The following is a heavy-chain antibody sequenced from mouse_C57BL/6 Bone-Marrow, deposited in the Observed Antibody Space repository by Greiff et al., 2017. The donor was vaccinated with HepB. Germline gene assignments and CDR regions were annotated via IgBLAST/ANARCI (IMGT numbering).Heavy chain of an antibody. CDR1: GYSITSGYD. J-gene: IGHJ2*01. CDR3: AREDYYGLDY. CDR2: IGYSGST. Sequence: ESGPGMVKPSQSLSLTCTVTGYSITSGYDWHWIRHFPGNKLEWMGYIGYSGSTNYNPSLKSRISITHDTSKNHFFLELNSVTTEDTATYYCAREDYYGLDYWGQGTTLTVSS. V-gene: IGHV3-1*01. D-gene: IGHD1-1*01.